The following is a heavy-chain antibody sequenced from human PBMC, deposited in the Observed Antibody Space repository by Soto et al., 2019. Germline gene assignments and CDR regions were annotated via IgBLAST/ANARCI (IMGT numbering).Heavy chain of an antibody. V-gene: IGHV1-69*13. Sequence: SVKVSCKASGGTFSSHAISWVRQAPGQGLEWMGGIIPIFGTANYAQKFQGRVTITADESTSTAYIELSSLRSEDTAVYYCARVEQQLVGGLDPWGQGTLVTVSS. D-gene: IGHD6-13*01. CDR2: IIPIFGTA. CDR3: ARVEQQLVGGLDP. J-gene: IGHJ5*02. CDR1: GGTFSSHA.